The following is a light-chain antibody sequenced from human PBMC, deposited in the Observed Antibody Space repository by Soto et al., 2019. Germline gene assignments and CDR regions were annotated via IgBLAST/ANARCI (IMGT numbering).Light chain of an antibody. CDR2: YDN. CDR1: NIGSKS. CDR3: QVWDSSRDHVV. Sequence: SYELTQPPSVSVAPGETARITCGGNNIGSKSVHWYQQKPGQAPRLVISYDNDRPSGIPERFSGSDSGNTATLTISRVEVGDEADYYCQVWDSSRDHVVFGGGTKLTVL. V-gene: IGLV3-21*04. J-gene: IGLJ3*02.